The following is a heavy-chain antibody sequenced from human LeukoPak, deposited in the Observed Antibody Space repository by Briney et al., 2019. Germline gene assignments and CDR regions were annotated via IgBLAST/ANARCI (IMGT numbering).Heavy chain of an antibody. CDR2: IRSKANSYAT. CDR3: TSSSYGDSPTDY. CDR1: GFTFSGSA. D-gene: IGHD4-17*01. Sequence: GGSLRLSCAASGFTFSGSAMHWVRQASEKGLEWVGRIRSKANSYATAYAASVKGRFTISRDDSKNTAYLQMNSLKTEDTAVYYCTSSSYGDSPTDYWGQGTLVTVSS. V-gene: IGHV3-73*01. J-gene: IGHJ4*02.